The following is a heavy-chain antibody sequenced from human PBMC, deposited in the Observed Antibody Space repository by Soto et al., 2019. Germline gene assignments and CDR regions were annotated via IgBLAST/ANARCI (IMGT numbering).Heavy chain of an antibody. D-gene: IGHD3-22*01. Sequence: PGGSLRLSCAASGFTFSSYAMSWVRQAPGKGLEWVSAISGSGCSTYYADSVRGRFTISRDNSKNTLYLQMNSLRAEDTAVYYCAKDRVRISYFDYWGQGTLVTVSS. V-gene: IGHV3-23*01. CDR3: AKDRVRISYFDY. J-gene: IGHJ4*02. CDR2: ISGSGCST. CDR1: GFTFSSYA.